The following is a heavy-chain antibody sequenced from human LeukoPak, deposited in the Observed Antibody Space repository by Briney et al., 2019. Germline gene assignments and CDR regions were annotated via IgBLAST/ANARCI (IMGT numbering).Heavy chain of an antibody. Sequence: LSGGSLRLSCAASGFTFSSYAMSWVRQAPGKGLEWVSAISGSGGSTYYADSVKGRFTISRDNSKNTLYLQMNSLRAEDTAVYYCARVSGTGTTNPFDYWGQRTLVTVSS. D-gene: IGHD1-7*01. J-gene: IGHJ4*02. CDR2: ISGSGGST. CDR3: ARVSGTGTTNPFDY. V-gene: IGHV3-23*01. CDR1: GFTFSSYA.